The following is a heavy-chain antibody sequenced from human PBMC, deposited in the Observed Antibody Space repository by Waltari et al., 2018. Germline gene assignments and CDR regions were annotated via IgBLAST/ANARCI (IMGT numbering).Heavy chain of an antibody. J-gene: IGHJ4*02. CDR2: ISFDGNEK. D-gene: IGHD5-12*01. V-gene: IGHV3-30*18. CDR1: GFRFVNYG. CDR3: AKELYPGYARRLFDY. Sequence: QVQLVESGGGVVQPGRSLRLSCTASGFRFVNYGMPWVRQAPGKGVEWVAIISFDGNEKHYADSVKGRLTVSRDNSKNTLFLQLNSLRAEDTAVYYCAKELYPGYARRLFDYWGQGTLVTVSS.